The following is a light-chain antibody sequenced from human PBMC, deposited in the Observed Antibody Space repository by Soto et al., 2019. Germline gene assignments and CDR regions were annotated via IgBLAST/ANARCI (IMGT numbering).Light chain of an antibody. J-gene: IGKJ2*01. V-gene: IGKV1-39*01. CDR3: QQSFGPPYT. CDR2: ETS. Sequence: DIQMTQSPSSLSASVGDRVTITCRASQSLGRRLTWYQQKAGEVPKLLIYETSNLQNGVPSRFSGSGSETDFTLTINSLQPEDFATYYCQQSFGPPYTFGQGTKLE. CDR1: QSLGRR.